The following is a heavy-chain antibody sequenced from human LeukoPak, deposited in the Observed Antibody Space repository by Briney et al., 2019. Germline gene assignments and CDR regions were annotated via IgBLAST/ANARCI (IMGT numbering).Heavy chain of an antibody. CDR2: IYDGGNT. CDR1: GASISSGDYY. J-gene: IGHJ3*01. CDR3: VKQWLRNAFDL. Sequence: SETLSLTCSVSGASISSGDYYWSWIRQPPGKGLEWIGYIYDGGNTYYNPSPKSRVTISVDTSKNQFSLRLRSVTAADTAVYYCVKQWLRNAFDLWGQGTMVTVSS. D-gene: IGHD3-22*01. V-gene: IGHV4-30-4*01.